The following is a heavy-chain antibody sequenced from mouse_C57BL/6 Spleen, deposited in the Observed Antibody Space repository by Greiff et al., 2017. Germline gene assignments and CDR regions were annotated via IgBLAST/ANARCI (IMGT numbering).Heavy chain of an antibody. Sequence: QVQLQQPGAELVKPGASVKMSCKASGYTFTSYWITWVKQRPGQGLEWIGDIYPGSGSTNYNEKFKSKATLTVDTSSSTAYMQLSSLTSEDSAVYYYARRNNDYWYFDVWGTGTTVTVSS. CDR1: GYTFTSYW. D-gene: IGHD2-3*01. CDR3: ARRNNDYWYFDV. V-gene: IGHV1-55*01. CDR2: IYPGSGST. J-gene: IGHJ1*03.